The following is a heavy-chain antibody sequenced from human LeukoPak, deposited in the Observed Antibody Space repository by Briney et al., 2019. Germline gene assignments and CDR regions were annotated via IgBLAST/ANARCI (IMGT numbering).Heavy chain of an antibody. Sequence: SQTLSLTCTVSGGTISSGGYYWSWIRQHPGKGLEWIGYIYYSGSTYYNPSLKSRVTISVDTSKNQFSLKLSSVTAADTAVYYCARGPIVVVVAARDRTYNWFDPWGQGTLVTVSS. CDR3: ARGPIVVVVAARDRTYNWFDP. D-gene: IGHD2-15*01. V-gene: IGHV4-31*03. CDR2: IYYSGST. J-gene: IGHJ5*02. CDR1: GGTISSGGYY.